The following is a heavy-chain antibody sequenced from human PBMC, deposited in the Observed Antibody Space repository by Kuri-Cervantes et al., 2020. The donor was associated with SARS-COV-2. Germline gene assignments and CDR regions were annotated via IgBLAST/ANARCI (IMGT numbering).Heavy chain of an antibody. CDR1: GGSISSNSYY. Sequence: SETLSLTCTVSGGSISSNSYYWGWIRQPPGKGLEWIGSIYYCGSTYYNPSLKSRVTISVDTSKNQFSLTLSSVTAADTAVYYCARYYNEGYFDYWGQGTLVTVSS. CDR2: IYYCGST. J-gene: IGHJ4*02. V-gene: IGHV4-39*01. CDR3: ARYYNEGYFDY. D-gene: IGHD3-10*01.